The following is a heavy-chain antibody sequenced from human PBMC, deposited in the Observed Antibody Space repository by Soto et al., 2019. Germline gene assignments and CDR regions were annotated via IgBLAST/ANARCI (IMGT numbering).Heavy chain of an antibody. CDR1: GYTFTSCD. CDR3: ARDPGGRYTSGWNYGMDV. J-gene: IGHJ6*02. V-gene: IGHV1-18*01. Sequence: QVQLVQSGAEVKKPGASVKVSCKASGYTFTSCDISWVRQAPGQGLEWMGWINTYNGDTKYVQKLQGRVTMTTDTSTSTAYMELRSLRSDDTAVYYCARDPGGRYTSGWNYGMDVWGQGTTVTVSS. CDR2: INTYNGDT. D-gene: IGHD6-19*01.